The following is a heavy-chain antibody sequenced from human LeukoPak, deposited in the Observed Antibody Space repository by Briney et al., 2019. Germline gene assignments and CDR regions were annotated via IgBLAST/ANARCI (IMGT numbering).Heavy chain of an antibody. CDR3: ARLNYGDYEIDY. Sequence: SETLSLTCTVSGGPISSYYWSWIRQPPGKGLEWIGYIYYSGSTNYNPSLKSRVTISVDTSKNQFSLKLSSVTAADTAVYYCARLNYGDYEIDYWGQGTLVTVSS. V-gene: IGHV4-59*08. CDR1: GGPISSYY. D-gene: IGHD4-17*01. CDR2: IYYSGST. J-gene: IGHJ4*02.